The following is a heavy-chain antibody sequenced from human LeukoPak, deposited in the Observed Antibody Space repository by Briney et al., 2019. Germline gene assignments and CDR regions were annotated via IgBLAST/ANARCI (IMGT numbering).Heavy chain of an antibody. V-gene: IGHV3-74*01. D-gene: IGHD4-23*01. Sequence: GGSLRLSCAASGFTFSSYWVHWVRQAPGKGLVWVSRINSDGSSTSYADSVKGRFTISRDNAKNTLYLQMNSLRAEDTAVYYCARVGYSAQVDYWGEGTLGTVSS. CDR3: ARVGYSAQVDY. CDR2: INSDGSST. J-gene: IGHJ4*02. CDR1: GFTFSSYW.